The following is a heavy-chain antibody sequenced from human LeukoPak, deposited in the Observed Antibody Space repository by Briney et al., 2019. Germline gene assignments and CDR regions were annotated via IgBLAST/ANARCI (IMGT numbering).Heavy chain of an antibody. Sequence: GGSLRLPCAASGFTFSSYWMSWVRQAPGKGLEWVANIKQDGSEKYYVDSVKGRFTISRDNAKNSLYLQMNSLRAEDTAVYYCARVPRGYDILTGYYPLYFDYWGQGTLVTVSS. CDR2: IKQDGSEK. J-gene: IGHJ4*02. CDR3: ARVPRGYDILTGYYPLYFDY. V-gene: IGHV3-7*03. D-gene: IGHD3-9*01. CDR1: GFTFSSYW.